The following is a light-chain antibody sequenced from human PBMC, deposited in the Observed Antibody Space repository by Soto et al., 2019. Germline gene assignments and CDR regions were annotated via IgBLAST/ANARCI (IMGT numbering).Light chain of an antibody. J-gene: IGKJ4*01. V-gene: IGKV1-39*01. CDR3: QHSYSTPRT. Sequence: DIQMTQSPSSLSASVGDRVTITCRASQSISSYLNWYQQKPGKAPKLLIYAASSLQSGVPSRFSGSGSGTDFTLTISSLQPEDCATYYCQHSYSTPRTFGGGTKVEIK. CDR2: AAS. CDR1: QSISSY.